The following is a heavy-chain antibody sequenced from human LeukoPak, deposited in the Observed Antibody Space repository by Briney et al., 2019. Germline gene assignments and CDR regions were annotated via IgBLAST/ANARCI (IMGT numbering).Heavy chain of an antibody. CDR1: GFTFSSYG. J-gene: IGHJ4*02. CDR3: AKAQSHDYGDYALFDY. D-gene: IGHD4-17*01. Sequence: GGSLRLSCAASGFTFSSYGMHWVRQAPGKGLEWVSSISSSSSYIYYADSVKGRFTISRDNAKNSLYLQMNSLRAEDTAVYYCAKAQSHDYGDYALFDYWGQGTLVTVSS. V-gene: IGHV3-21*04. CDR2: ISSSSSYI.